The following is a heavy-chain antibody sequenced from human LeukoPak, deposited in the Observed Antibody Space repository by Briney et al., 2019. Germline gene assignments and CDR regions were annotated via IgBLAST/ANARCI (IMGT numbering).Heavy chain of an antibody. J-gene: IGHJ4*02. CDR3: ARDQGSLTRSWYTGY. V-gene: IGHV1-2*06. CDR2: INPYSGDT. D-gene: IGHD6-13*01. CDR1: GYTFTGYH. Sequence: ASVKVSCKASGYTFTGYHIHWVRQAPGQGLEWMGRINPYSGDTNFAQKFQGRVTMTRDASITTAYMDLSSLTPDDTAVYFCARDQGSLTRSWYTGYWGQGTQVTVSS.